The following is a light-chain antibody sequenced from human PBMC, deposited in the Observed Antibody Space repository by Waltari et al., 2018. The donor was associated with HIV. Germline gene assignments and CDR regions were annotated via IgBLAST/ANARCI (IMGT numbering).Light chain of an antibody. V-gene: IGLV1-44*01. J-gene: IGLJ2*01. CDR3: STWDDSLNGVL. CDR2: INN. Sequence: QYVLTQPPSASGTPGQRVTISCSGGSSNIGSNTVHWYQQLPGTAPKLLIYINNQRPSGVPDRFSGSKSGTSASLAISGLQSEDEADYYCSTWDDSLNGVLFGGGTKLTVL. CDR1: SSNIGSNT.